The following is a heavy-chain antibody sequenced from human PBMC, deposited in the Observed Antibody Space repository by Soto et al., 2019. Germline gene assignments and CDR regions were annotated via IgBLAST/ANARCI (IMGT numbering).Heavy chain of an antibody. CDR1: GGSFSGYY. CDR2: INHSGST. J-gene: IGHJ4*03. Sequence: PSETLSLTCAVYGGSFSGYYWSWIRQPPGKGLEWIGEINHSGSTNYNPSLKSRVTISVDTSKNQFSLKLSSVTAADTAVYYCAGAYYDFWSGYYGPTAKYFDYWGKGTTVTVS. D-gene: IGHD3-3*01. CDR3: AGAYYDFWSGYYGPTAKYFDY. V-gene: IGHV4-34*01.